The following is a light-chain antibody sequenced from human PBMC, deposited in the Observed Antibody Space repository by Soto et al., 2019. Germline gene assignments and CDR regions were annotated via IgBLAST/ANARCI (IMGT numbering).Light chain of an antibody. CDR1: QSVSSSY. Sequence: VVSHSAGTLSLSQGERATLSCMASQSVSSSYLAWYQQKPGQAPRLLIHGASTRATGIPDRFSGSGSGTDFTLTISRLEPEDFAVYYCQLYGSSPKTFGQGTKVDIK. V-gene: IGKV3-20*01. J-gene: IGKJ1*01. CDR2: GAS. CDR3: QLYGSSPKT.